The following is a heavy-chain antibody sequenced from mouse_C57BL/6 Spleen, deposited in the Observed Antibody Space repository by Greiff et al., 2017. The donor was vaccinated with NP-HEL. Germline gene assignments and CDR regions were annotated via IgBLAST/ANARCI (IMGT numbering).Heavy chain of an antibody. CDR2: IWSGGST. D-gene: IGHD2-1*01. CDR3: ARSGNCAGGYYYAMDY. V-gene: IGHV2-2*01. J-gene: IGHJ4*01. Sequence: QVQLQQSGPGLVQPSQSLSISCTASGFSLTSYGVHWVRQSPGKGLEWLGVIWSGGSTDYNAAFIPSQSISKDNSKDQVFFKMNSLQADDTAVYYCARSGNCAGGYYYAMDYWGQGTSVTVSS. CDR1: GFSLTSYG.